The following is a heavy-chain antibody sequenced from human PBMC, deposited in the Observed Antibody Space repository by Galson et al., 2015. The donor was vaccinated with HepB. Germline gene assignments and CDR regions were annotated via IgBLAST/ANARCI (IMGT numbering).Heavy chain of an antibody. CDR3: ARDGRTTVDYYYYGMDV. J-gene: IGHJ6*02. V-gene: IGHV1-46*01. Sequence: SVKVSCKASGYTFTSYYMHWVRQAPGQGLEWMGIINPSGGSTSYAQKFQGRVTMTRDTSTSTVYMGLSSLRSEDTAVYYCARDGRTTVDYYYYGMDVWGQGTTVTVSS. D-gene: IGHD4-23*01. CDR2: INPSGGST. CDR1: GYTFTSYY.